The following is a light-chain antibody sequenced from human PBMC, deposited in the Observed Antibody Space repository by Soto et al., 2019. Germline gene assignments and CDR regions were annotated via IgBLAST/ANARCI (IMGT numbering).Light chain of an antibody. CDR2: TAS. J-gene: IGKJ2*01. V-gene: IGKV1-12*01. CDR3: QQTNSFPRT. Sequence: DIQMTQSPSSVSASIGDRVTITCRARQDIGSWLAWYQQKPGKAPKLLIYTASTLQTGVPSRFRGSGSGTDFSLTISILQPDDFATYYCQQTNSFPRTFGQGTRLRMK. CDR1: QDIGSW.